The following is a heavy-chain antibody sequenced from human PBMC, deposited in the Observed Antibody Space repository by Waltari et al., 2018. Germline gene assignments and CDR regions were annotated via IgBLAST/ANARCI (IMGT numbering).Heavy chain of an antibody. CDR2: ISSSTTYI. Sequence: EVQLVESGGGLVKPGGSLRLSGGASGFSFSGYSMNWVRQAPGKGLEWVSSISSSTTYIHYADSVKGRFTISRDNAKNSLYLQMNSLRVEDTAVYYCVSGGWGFYFDYWGQGTVVTVSS. D-gene: IGHD7-27*01. CDR3: VSGGWGFYFDY. V-gene: IGHV3-21*01. J-gene: IGHJ4*02. CDR1: GFSFSGYS.